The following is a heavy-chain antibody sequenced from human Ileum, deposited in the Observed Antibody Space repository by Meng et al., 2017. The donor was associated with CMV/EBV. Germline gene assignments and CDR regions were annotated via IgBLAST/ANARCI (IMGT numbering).Heavy chain of an antibody. J-gene: IGHJ1*01. CDR2: INYRGTT. D-gene: IGHD3-22*01. V-gene: IGHV4-30-4*08. CDR3: ARAISGHYYVP. Sequence: QDQFQQPRPGLLNPSHTLPLTCPVSGGSISSGDYYWSWIREPPGKGLEWIGYINYRGTTYYNPSLKSRLTISVDTSNNQFSLILSSVTAADTALYYCARAISGHYYVPWGQGTLVTVSS. CDR1: GGSISSGDYY.